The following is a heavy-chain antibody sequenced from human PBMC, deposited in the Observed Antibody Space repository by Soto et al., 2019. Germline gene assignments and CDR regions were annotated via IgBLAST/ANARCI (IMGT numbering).Heavy chain of an antibody. J-gene: IGHJ5*02. V-gene: IGHV3-30*18. Sequence: VKLVESGGGVGQPGGSLRRSCAASGFTFTIYGMHWVRQAPDKGLEWVALISYAGSNQYYADSVKVRFTISRDNSKSTLLLQMNSLRADDTAVYYCAKDQASGQGTCDTGGQGTLGTVSS. CDR3: AKDQASGQGTCDT. CDR2: ISYAGSNQ. CDR1: GFTFTIYG.